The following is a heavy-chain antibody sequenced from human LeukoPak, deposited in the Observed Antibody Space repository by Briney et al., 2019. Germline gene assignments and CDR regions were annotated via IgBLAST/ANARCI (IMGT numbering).Heavy chain of an antibody. J-gene: IGHJ6*03. CDR2: LSDSGGST. D-gene: IGHD3-10*01. CDR3: AKGGAVSSKSITMIRGTRRYYYYMDV. Sequence: GGTLRLSCAASGFTFSSCGMSWVRQAPGKGLEWVSALSDSGGSTFYADSVKGRFTISRDNSKNTLYLQMNRLRAEDTAVYYCAKGGAVSSKSITMIRGTRRYYYYMDVWGKGTTVTISS. V-gene: IGHV3-23*01. CDR1: GFTFSSCG.